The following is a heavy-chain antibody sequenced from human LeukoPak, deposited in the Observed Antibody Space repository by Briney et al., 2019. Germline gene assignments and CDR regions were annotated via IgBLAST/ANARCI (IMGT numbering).Heavy chain of an antibody. J-gene: IGHJ4*02. Sequence: SETLSLTCAVSGYSISSGYYWGWMRQPPGKGLEWIGSIYHSGSTYYNPSLKSRVTISVDTSKNQFSLKLSSVTAADTAVYYCARGPSKVLRYFDWSSDYFDYWGQGTLVTVSS. D-gene: IGHD3-9*01. CDR3: ARGPSKVLRYFDWSSDYFDY. CDR1: GYSISSGYY. V-gene: IGHV4-38-2*01. CDR2: IYHSGST.